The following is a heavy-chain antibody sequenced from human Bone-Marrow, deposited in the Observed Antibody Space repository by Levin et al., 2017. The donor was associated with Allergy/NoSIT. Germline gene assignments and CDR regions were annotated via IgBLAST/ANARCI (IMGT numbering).Heavy chain of an antibody. J-gene: IGHJ6*02. D-gene: IGHD4-17*01. V-gene: IGHV3-7*01. CDR2: IKQDGSEI. CDR3: ARDDRDYQNYFYFYGMDV. CDR1: GFTLNSYW. Sequence: GGSLRLSCAASGFTLNSYWMTWVRQAPGKGLEWVANIKQDGSEIYYGDSVWGRFTISRDNAKNSVYLQMNSLRVEDTAVYYCARDDRDYQNYFYFYGMDVWGQGTTVTVSS.